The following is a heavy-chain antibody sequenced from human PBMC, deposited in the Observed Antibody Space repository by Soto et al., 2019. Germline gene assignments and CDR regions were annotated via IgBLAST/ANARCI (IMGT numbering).Heavy chain of an antibody. V-gene: IGHV5-51*01. CDR2: IHPGDSDT. CDR3: AILRGYCSSATCPPAFDY. CDR1: GYSFTSYW. D-gene: IGHD2-2*01. Sequence: PGESLKISCKSSGYSFTSYWIGWVRQMPGKGLEWMGIIHPGDSDTRYSPSFQGQVTISADKSISTAYLQWSSLKASDTAMYYCAILRGYCSSATCPPAFDYWGQGTLVTVSS. J-gene: IGHJ4*02.